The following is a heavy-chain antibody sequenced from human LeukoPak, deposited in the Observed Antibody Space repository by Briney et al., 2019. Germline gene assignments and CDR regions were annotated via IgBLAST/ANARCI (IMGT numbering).Heavy chain of an antibody. CDR2: ISYDGSNK. CDR3: ATWKDGYNDY. CDR1: GFTFSSYA. D-gene: IGHD5-24*01. V-gene: IGHV3-30*04. J-gene: IGHJ4*02. Sequence: GGSLRLSCAASGFTFSSYAMHWVRQAPGKGLEWVAVISYDGSNKYYADSVKGRFTISRDNSKNTLYLQMNSLRAEDTAVYYCATWKDGYNDYWGQGTLVTVSS.